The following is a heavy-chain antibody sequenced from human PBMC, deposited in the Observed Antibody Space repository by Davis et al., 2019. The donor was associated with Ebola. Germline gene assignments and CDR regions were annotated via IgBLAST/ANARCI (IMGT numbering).Heavy chain of an antibody. D-gene: IGHD3-16*01. CDR3: ARGGGWFDP. V-gene: IGHV4-59*08. J-gene: IGHJ5*02. CDR1: GGSIISYY. Sequence: MPSETLSLTCTVSGGSIISYYWSWFRQPPGKGLEWLGYIYYSGNTNYNPSLKSRLSISVDTSRHQFSLKLSSVTAADTAVYFCARGGGWFDPWGQGTLVTVS. CDR2: IYYSGNT.